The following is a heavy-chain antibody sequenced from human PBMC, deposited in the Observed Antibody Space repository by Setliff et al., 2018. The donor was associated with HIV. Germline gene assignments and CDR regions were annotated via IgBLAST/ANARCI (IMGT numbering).Heavy chain of an antibody. J-gene: IGHJ6*03. D-gene: IGHD3-10*01. CDR1: GGSFSAYH. CDR3: VRTGSSTSWGIYYYYYMDI. V-gene: IGHV4-34*01. CDR2: IYYSGTT. Sequence: SLTCAVYGGSFSAYHWSWIRQTPGKGLEWIGSIYYSGTTYYNPTLKSRVSISIDTPKNQFSLKLTSMTAADTAVYYCVRTGSSTSWGIYYYYYMDIWGKG.